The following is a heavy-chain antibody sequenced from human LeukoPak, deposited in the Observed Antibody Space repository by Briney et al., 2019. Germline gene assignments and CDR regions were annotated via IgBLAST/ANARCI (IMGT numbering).Heavy chain of an antibody. J-gene: IGHJ2*01. D-gene: IGHD3-22*01. V-gene: IGHV4-59*01. CDR1: GGAISGYY. Sequence: PSETLSLTCTVSGGAISGYYWSWIRQPPGKGLEWIGYIFYSGTTNYNPSLKSRVTISVDTSKKRFSLKLSSVTAADTAVYYCARDDAFYYDSRRRVGYFDLWGRGTLVTVSS. CDR2: IFYSGTT. CDR3: ARDDAFYYDSRRRVGYFDL.